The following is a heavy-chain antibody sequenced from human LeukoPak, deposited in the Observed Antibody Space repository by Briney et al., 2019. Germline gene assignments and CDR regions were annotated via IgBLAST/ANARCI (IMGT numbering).Heavy chain of an antibody. J-gene: IGHJ3*02. CDR3: ATEKYSSSWYPDSFDI. V-gene: IGHV3-48*02. CDR2: ISSSSSTI. Sequence: GGSLRLSCAASGFTFSSYSMNWVRQAPGKGLEWVSYISSSSSTIYYADSVKGRFTISRDNAKNSLYLQMNSLRDEDTAVYYCATEKYSSSWYPDSFDIWGQGTMVTVSS. D-gene: IGHD6-13*01. CDR1: GFTFSSYS.